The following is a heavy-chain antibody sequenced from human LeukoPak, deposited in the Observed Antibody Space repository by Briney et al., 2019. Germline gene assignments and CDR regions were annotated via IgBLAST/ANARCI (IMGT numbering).Heavy chain of an antibody. CDR3: ARGDSSSSGAFDI. J-gene: IGHJ3*02. CDR1: GYTFTCYY. Sequence: ASVKVSCKASGYTFTCYYMHWVRQAPGQGLEWMGWINPNSGGTNYAQKFQGRVTMTRDTSISTAYMELSRLRSDDTAVYYCARGDSSSSGAFDIWGQGTMVTVSS. CDR2: INPNSGGT. D-gene: IGHD6-6*01. V-gene: IGHV1-2*02.